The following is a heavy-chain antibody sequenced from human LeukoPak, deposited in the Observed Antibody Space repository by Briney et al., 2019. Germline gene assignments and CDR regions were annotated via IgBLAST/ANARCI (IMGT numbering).Heavy chain of an antibody. CDR1: GGSFSGYY. Sequence: KPSETLSLTCAVYGGSFSGYYWSWIRQPPGKGLEWIGEINHSGSTNYNPSLKSRVTISVDTSKNQFSLKLSSVTAADTAVYYCAMYYYGSSKTFDYWGQGTLVTVAS. J-gene: IGHJ4*02. CDR3: AMYYYGSSKTFDY. V-gene: IGHV4-34*01. D-gene: IGHD3-10*01. CDR2: INHSGST.